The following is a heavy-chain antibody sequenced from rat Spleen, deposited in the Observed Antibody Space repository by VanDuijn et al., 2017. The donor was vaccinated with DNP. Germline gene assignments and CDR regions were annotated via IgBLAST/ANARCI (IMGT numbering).Heavy chain of an antibody. D-gene: IGHD1-7*01. V-gene: IGHV5-20*01. CDR1: GFTFSDYY. Sequence: EVQLVESGGGLVQPGRSLKLSCAASGFTFSDYYMAWVRQAPTKGLELVAYISYAGGSTYHGDSVKGRFTISRDNAKSTLYLQMDSLRSEDTATYYCATSSYFGYDYGFAYWGQGTLVTVSS. J-gene: IGHJ3*01. CDR3: ATSSYFGYDYGFAY. CDR2: ISYAGGST.